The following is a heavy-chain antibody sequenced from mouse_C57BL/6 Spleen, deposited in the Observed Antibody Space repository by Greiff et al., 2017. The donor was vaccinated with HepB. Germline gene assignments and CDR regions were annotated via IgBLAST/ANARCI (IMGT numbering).Heavy chain of an antibody. D-gene: IGHD1-1*01. J-gene: IGHJ4*01. Sequence: EVQLQQSGTVLARPGASVKMSCKTSGYTFTSYWMHWVKQRPGQGLEWIGAIYPGNSDTSYNQKFKGKAKLTAVTSASTAYMELSSLTNEDSAVYYCTTITTVGATGAMDYWVKEPQSPSPQ. CDR2: IYPGNSDT. V-gene: IGHV1-5*01. CDR3: TTITTVGATGAMDY. CDR1: GYTFTSYW.